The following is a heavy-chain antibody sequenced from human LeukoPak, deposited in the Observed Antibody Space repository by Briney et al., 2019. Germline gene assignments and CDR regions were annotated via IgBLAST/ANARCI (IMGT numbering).Heavy chain of an antibody. V-gene: IGHV4-59*01. CDR3: ARVPYSSSSPAFDY. CDR1: GGSISSYY. J-gene: IGHJ4*02. Sequence: SETLSLTCTLSGGSISSYYWSWIRQPPGKGLKWIGYIYYSGSTNYNPSLKSRVTISVDTSKNQFSLKLSPVTAADTAVYYCARVPYSSSSPAFDYWGQGTLVTVSS. CDR2: IYYSGST. D-gene: IGHD6-6*01.